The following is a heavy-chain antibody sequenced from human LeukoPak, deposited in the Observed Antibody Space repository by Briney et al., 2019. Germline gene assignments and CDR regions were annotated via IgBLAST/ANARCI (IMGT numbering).Heavy chain of an antibody. CDR1: DGSMISYH. Sequence: PSPTLSLTCSVSDGSMISYHWSWIRQPAGKGLEWIGRIYTSGSTDYYPSLMSRVTMSVDTSTNQFSLKLRSVTAADTAVYYCARGAYYFDYWGQGTLVTVSS. V-gene: IGHV4-4*07. CDR2: IYTSGST. J-gene: IGHJ4*02. CDR3: ARGAYYFDY.